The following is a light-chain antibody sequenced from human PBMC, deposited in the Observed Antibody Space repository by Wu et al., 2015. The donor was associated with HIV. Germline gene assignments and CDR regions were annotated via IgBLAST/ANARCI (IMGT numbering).Light chain of an antibody. J-gene: IGKJ4*01. V-gene: IGKV3-15*01. CDR3: QQYSNWPLT. CDR1: QSVSSN. Sequence: EIVMTQSPATLSVSPGERATLSCRASQSVSSNLAWYQQSPGQAPRLLIYGASTRATGIAARFSGSGSGTEFTLTISSMQSEDFAVYYCQQYSNWPLTFGGGTKVEIK. CDR2: GAS.